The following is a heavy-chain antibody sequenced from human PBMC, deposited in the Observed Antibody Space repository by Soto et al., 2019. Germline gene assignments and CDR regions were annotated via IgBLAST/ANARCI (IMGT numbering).Heavy chain of an antibody. J-gene: IGHJ4*02. CDR3: VRQPGGVATPGDDY. D-gene: IGHD2-15*01. CDR1: GYPFSAFD. Sequence: QVQLVQSGAEVKKPGASVKVSCEASGYPFSAFDINWVRQAGGQGLEWMGWMNTDSGDTAFAQRFQDRITMTRSTSISTAYMELRRLTSDDTAVYFCVRQPGGVATPGDDYWGQGTLVTVSS. CDR2: MNTDSGDT. V-gene: IGHV1-8*01.